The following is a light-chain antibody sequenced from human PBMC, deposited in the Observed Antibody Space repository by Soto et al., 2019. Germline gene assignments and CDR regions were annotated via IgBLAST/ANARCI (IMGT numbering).Light chain of an antibody. CDR2: AAS. Sequence: DIQMTQSPSSLSASVGERVTITCRASQSITSYLNWYQQKPGKAPKLLIYAASSLQSGVPSRFSGSGSGTDFSLTISSLQHEDFATYYCQQSYSTPPLTFGGGTKVEIK. V-gene: IGKV1-39*01. CDR1: QSITSY. J-gene: IGKJ4*01. CDR3: QQSYSTPPLT.